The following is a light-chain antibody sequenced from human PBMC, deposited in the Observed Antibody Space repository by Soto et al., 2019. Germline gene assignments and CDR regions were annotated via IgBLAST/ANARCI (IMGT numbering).Light chain of an antibody. CDR2: GAS. J-gene: IGKJ1*01. CDR1: QSVSSH. V-gene: IGKV3-15*01. Sequence: EIVMTQSPGTLSVSPGARVTLSCRASQSVSSHFAWYQQKPGQPPRLLIYGASTRATGSPARFSGSGSGTEFTITISSLQSEDVALYYCQQYKTWRTFGQGTKVEIK. CDR3: QQYKTWRT.